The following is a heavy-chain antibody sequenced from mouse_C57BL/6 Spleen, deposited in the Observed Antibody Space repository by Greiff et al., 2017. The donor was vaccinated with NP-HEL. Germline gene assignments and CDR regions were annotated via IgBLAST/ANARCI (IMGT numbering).Heavy chain of an antibody. V-gene: IGHV1-82*01. CDR1: GYAFSSSW. J-gene: IGHJ2*01. D-gene: IGHD1-1*01. Sequence: VQLQQSGPELVKPGASVKISCKASGYAFSSSWMNWVKQRPGKGLEWIGRIYPGDGDTNYNGKFKGKATLTADKSSSTAYMQLSSLTSEDSAVYFGARHGSSNYFDYWGQGTTLTVAS. CDR2: IYPGDGDT. CDR3: ARHGSSNYFDY.